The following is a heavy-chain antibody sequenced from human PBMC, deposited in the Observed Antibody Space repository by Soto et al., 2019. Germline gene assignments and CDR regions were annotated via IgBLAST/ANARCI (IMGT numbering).Heavy chain of an antibody. D-gene: IGHD3-3*01. J-gene: IGHJ4*02. CDR1: GGSISSISFY. V-gene: IGHV4-39*01. CDR3: ATITIFGVVPNYFDY. CDR2: FYYSEST. Sequence: PSETLSLTCAVSGGSISSISFYWGWIRQPPGKGLEWIGSFYYSESTYYNPSLKSRVIISVDTSKNQFSLKLSSVTAADTAVYYCATITIFGVVPNYFDYWGQGTLVTVSS.